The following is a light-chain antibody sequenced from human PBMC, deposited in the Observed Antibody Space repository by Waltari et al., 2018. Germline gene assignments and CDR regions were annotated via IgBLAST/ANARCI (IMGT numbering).Light chain of an antibody. CDR1: RPDVGFYHD. CDR3: ASFAGSNTL. CDR2: EVS. V-gene: IGLV2-8*01. J-gene: IGLJ2*01. Sequence: QSALTQPPSASGSPGQSVTMSSTGTRPDVGFYHDVSWYQQHPGKAPNLLIYEVSERPSGVPDRFSGSKSGNTASLTVSGLQPEDEADYYCASFAGSNTLFGGGTKLTVL.